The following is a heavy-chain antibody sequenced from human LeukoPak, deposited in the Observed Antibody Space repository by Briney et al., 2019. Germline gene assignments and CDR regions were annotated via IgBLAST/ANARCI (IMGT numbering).Heavy chain of an antibody. CDR1: GFTFSSYS. J-gene: IGHJ6*03. D-gene: IGHD6-6*01. V-gene: IGHV3-7*01. Sequence: GGSLRLSCAASGFTFSSYSMNWVRQAPGKGLEWVANIKQDGSGKYYVDSVKGRFTISRDNAKNSLYLQMNSLRAEDTAVYYCARDLEYSSSSGEYYYYMDVWGKGTTVTVSS. CDR3: ARDLEYSSSSGEYYYYMDV. CDR2: IKQDGSGK.